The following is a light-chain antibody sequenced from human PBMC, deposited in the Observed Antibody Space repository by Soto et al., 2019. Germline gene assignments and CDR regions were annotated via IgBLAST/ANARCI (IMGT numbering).Light chain of an antibody. CDR1: ESVDIY. V-gene: IGKV3-11*01. CDR3: QQRRNWPPLT. CDR2: HSS. Sequence: ETVLTQSPGTLSLSPGETATLSCRASESVDIYLAWYQQKPGQAPSLLIYHSSNRATGIPARFSGSGSGTDFTLTITSLEPEDSAVYYCQQRRNWPPLTFGGGTRVEI. J-gene: IGKJ4*01.